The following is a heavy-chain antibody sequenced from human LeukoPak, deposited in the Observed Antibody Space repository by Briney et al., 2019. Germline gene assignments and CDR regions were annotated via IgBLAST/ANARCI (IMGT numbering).Heavy chain of an antibody. Sequence: GGSLRLSCAASGFTFSSYWMSWVRQAPGKGLEWVANIKEDGGEEYYVDAVKGRFTISRENGKNSLYLQMNSLRADDTAVYYCARRGLSFGFDYWGQGMLVTVSS. V-gene: IGHV3-7*01. CDR2: IKEDGGEE. CDR3: ARRGLSFGFDY. D-gene: IGHD3-16*02. CDR1: GFTFSSYW. J-gene: IGHJ4*02.